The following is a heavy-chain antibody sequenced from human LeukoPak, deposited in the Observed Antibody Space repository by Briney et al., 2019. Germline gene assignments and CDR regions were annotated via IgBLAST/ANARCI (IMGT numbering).Heavy chain of an antibody. V-gene: IGHV3-23*01. D-gene: IGHD6-13*01. CDR2: ISGSGGST. CDR1: GFTFSSYA. CDR3: ANPLWQQPEHNWFDP. J-gene: IGHJ5*02. Sequence: GGSLRLSCAASGFTFSSYALSWVRQAPGKGLEWVSAISGSGGSTYYADPVKGRFTISRDNSKNTLYLQMNSLRAEDTAVYYCANPLWQQPEHNWFDPWGQGTLVTVS.